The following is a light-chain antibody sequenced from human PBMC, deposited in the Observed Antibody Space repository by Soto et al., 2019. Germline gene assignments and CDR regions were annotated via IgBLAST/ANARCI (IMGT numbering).Light chain of an antibody. CDR1: QTVDKY. Sequence: DTQMTQSPSSLSASVGDRVTITCRASQTVDKYLNWCQQKPGEAPKVLISAASTLQNGVPLRFSGSGSGTDFSLTISSLRPEDSASYYCQQSYTFPYTFGQGTKLEIK. J-gene: IGKJ2*01. V-gene: IGKV1-39*01. CDR3: QQSYTFPYT. CDR2: AAS.